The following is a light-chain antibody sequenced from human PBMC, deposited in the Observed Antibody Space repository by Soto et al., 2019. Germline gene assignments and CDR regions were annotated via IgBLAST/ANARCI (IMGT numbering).Light chain of an antibody. CDR2: DAS. J-gene: IGKJ4*01. CDR1: QSVRSY. Sequence: EIVLTHSPATLSLSPGERATLSCRASQSVRSYLAWYQQKPGQAPRLLIYDASNRATGIPARFSGSGSGTDFTLTISSLEPEDFAVYYCQRRSNWPLTFGGGTKVEIK. CDR3: QRRSNWPLT. V-gene: IGKV3-11*01.